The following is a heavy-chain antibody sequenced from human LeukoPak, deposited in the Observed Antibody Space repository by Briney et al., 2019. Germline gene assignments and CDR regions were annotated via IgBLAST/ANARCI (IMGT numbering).Heavy chain of an antibody. Sequence: SETLSLTCTVSGGSISSYYWSWIRHPPGKGLEWIGYIYYSGSTNYNHSFKSRVTISVDTTKNQCSLKLSSVTAAGTAVYYCARVYTMCGVVITYNWFDPWGQGTLVTVSS. CDR2: IYYSGST. CDR3: ARVYTMCGVVITYNWFDP. D-gene: IGHD3-3*01. V-gene: IGHV4-59*01. CDR1: GGSISSYY. J-gene: IGHJ5*02.